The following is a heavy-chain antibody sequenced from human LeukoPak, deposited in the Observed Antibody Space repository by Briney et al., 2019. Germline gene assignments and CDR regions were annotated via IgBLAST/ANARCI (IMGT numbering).Heavy chain of an antibody. Sequence: ASVKVSCKASGYTFTSYDINWARQATGQGLEWMGWMNPNSGNTGYAQKFQGRVTMTRDMSTSTVYMELSSLRSEDTAVYYCARDFGCSSTSCYKYNWFDPWGQGTLVTVSS. V-gene: IGHV1-8*01. CDR1: GYTFTSYD. CDR3: ARDFGCSSTSCYKYNWFDP. J-gene: IGHJ5*02. D-gene: IGHD2-2*02. CDR2: MNPNSGNT.